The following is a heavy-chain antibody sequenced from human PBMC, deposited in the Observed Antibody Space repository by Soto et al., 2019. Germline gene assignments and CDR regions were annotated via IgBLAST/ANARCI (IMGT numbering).Heavy chain of an antibody. V-gene: IGHV4-59*01. CDR3: ARAGKRITMVRGVTLGEFDP. Sequence: PSETLSLTCTVSGGSISSYYWSWIRQPPGKGLEWIGYIYYSGSTNYNPSLKSRVTISVDTSKNQFSLKLSSVTAADTAVYYCARAGKRITMVRGVTLGEFDPRGQGTLVTVSS. J-gene: IGHJ5*02. CDR2: IYYSGST. CDR1: GGSISSYY. D-gene: IGHD3-10*01.